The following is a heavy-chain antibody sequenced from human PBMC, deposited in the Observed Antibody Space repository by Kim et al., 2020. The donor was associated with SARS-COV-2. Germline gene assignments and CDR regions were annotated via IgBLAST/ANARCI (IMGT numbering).Heavy chain of an antibody. J-gene: IGHJ3*02. D-gene: IGHD3-10*01. Sequence: GGSLRLSCAASGFTFSSYAMSWVRQAAGKGLEWVSAISGSGGSTYYADSVKGRFTISRDNSKNTLYLQMNSLRAEDTAVYYCAKETGVSGFGELFGAFDIWGQGTMVTVSS. V-gene: IGHV3-23*01. CDR2: ISGSGGST. CDR1: GFTFSSYA. CDR3: AKETGVSGFGELFGAFDI.